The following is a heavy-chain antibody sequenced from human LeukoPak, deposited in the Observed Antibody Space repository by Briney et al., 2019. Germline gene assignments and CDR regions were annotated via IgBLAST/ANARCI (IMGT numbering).Heavy chain of an antibody. CDR1: GFSLSTSGMR. J-gene: IGHJ4*02. CDR3: ARMTVTTPFDY. V-gene: IGHV2-70*04. Sequence: SGPALVKPTQTLTLTCTFSGFSLSTSGMRVSWIRQPPGKALEWLARIDWDDDKFYSTSLKTRLTISKDTSKNQVALTMTNMDPVDTATYYCARMTVTTPFDYWGQGTLVTVSS. CDR2: IDWDDDK. D-gene: IGHD4-17*01.